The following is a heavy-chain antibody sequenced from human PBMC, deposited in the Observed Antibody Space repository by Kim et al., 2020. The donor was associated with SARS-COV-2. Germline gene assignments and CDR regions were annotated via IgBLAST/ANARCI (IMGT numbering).Heavy chain of an antibody. D-gene: IGHD3-10*01. V-gene: IGHV3-30*04. J-gene: IGHJ5*02. CDR1: GFTFSAHA. Sequence: GGSLRLSCAASGFTFSAHALHWVRQAPGKGLEWVALIASDGSNISYPDSVKGRFIISRDNTKNTLYLQMNSLRPEDTAVYYCLTEIGSRSFDHGGEGTLVTDSP. CDR2: IASDGSNI. CDR3: LTEIGSRSFDH.